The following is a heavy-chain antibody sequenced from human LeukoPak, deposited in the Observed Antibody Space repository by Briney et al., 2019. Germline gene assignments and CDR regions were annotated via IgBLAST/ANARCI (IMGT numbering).Heavy chain of an antibody. V-gene: IGHV1-24*01. CDR2: FDPEDGET. D-gene: IGHD4-23*01. CDR1: GYTLTELS. J-gene: IGHJ4*02. CDR3: ARGGAYGGNSGVGFDY. Sequence: ASVKVSCKVSGYTLTELSMHWVRQAPGKGLEWMGGFDPEDGETIYAQKFQGRVTMTRDTSISTAYMELSRLRSDDTAVYYCARGGAYGGNSGVGFDYWGQGTLVTVSS.